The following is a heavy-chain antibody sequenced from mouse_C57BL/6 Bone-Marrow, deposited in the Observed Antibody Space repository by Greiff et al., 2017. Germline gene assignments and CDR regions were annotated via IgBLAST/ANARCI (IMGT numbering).Heavy chain of an antibody. CDR1: GYTFTTYP. Sequence: VQLQQSGAELVKPGASVKMSCKASGYTFTTYPIEWMKQNHGKSLEWIGEIYPRSGNTYYNEKFKGKATLTADKSSSTAYMELRSLTSEDSAVYFCALITTVVGPYAMDYWGQGTSVTVSS. CDR3: ALITTVVGPYAMDY. CDR2: IYPRSGNT. J-gene: IGHJ4*01. V-gene: IGHV1-81*01. D-gene: IGHD1-1*01.